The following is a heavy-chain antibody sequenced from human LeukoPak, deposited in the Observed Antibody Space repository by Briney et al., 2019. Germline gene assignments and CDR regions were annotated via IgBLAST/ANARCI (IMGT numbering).Heavy chain of an antibody. J-gene: IGHJ3*02. Sequence: SETLSLTCTVSGYSISSGYYWGWIRQPPGNGLEWIGSIYHSGSTYYNPSLKSRVTISVDTSKNQFSLKLSSVTAADTAVYYCARVGPLRMIEWELRGTFDIWGQGTMVTVSP. D-gene: IGHD1-26*01. CDR3: ARVGPLRMIEWELRGTFDI. V-gene: IGHV4-38-2*02. CDR2: IYHSGST. CDR1: GYSISSGYY.